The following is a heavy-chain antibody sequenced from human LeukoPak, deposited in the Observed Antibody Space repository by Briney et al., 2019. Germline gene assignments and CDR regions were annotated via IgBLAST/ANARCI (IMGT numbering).Heavy chain of an antibody. J-gene: IGHJ2*01. CDR2: IYYSGST. CDR3: ARTYGSSGLGYFDL. CDR1: GGSISSYY. D-gene: IGHD6-13*01. Sequence: SETLSLTCTVSGGSISSYYWSWTRQPPGKGLEWIGYIYYSGSTNYSPSLKSRLTISVDTSKNQFSLKLSSVTAADTAVYYCARTYGSSGLGYFDLWGRGTLVTVSS. V-gene: IGHV4-59*01.